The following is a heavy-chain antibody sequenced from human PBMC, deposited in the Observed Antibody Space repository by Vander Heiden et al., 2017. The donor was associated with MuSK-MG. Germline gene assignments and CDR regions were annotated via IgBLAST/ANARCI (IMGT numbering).Heavy chain of an antibody. Sequence: QVQLVESGGCVVQPGTSLRLACAASGFTLNKFVMHWVRQAPGKGLEWVAVISLDGSTTDYVDSVKGRFTISRDDSKNTLFLQMSHLRREDTAVYYCARDISGSPGDAFDLWGPGTKVTVSS. J-gene: IGHJ3*01. V-gene: IGHV3-33*05. D-gene: IGHD6-19*01. CDR2: ISLDGSTT. CDR1: GFTLNKFV. CDR3: ARDISGSPGDAFDL.